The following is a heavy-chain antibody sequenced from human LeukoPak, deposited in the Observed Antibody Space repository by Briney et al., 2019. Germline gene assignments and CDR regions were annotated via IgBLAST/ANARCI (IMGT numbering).Heavy chain of an antibody. D-gene: IGHD2-15*01. CDR2: ITSTSGYI. J-gene: IGHJ4*02. CDR3: ARVAGGSHHFDY. Sequence: GGSLRLSCAASGFMFSTYSMNWVRQAPGKGLEWVSSITSTSGYIYYADSVKGRFTISRDNAKNSLYLQMNSLRAEAMAVYYCARVAGGSHHFDYWGQGALVTVSS. CDR1: GFMFSTYS. V-gene: IGHV3-21*01.